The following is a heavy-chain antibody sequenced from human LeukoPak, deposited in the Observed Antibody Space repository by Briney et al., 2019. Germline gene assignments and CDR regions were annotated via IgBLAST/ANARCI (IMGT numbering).Heavy chain of an antibody. J-gene: IGHJ4*02. CDR2: ISSSSSTI. Sequence: PGGSLRLSCAASGFTFSGYNINWVRQAPGKGLEWVSYISSSSSTIYYADSVKGRFTISRDNSKNTLYLQMNSLRAEDTAVYYCAKDASFEYFDSSGYYYYYFDYWGQGTLVTVSS. V-gene: IGHV3-48*01. D-gene: IGHD3-22*01. CDR1: GFTFSGYN. CDR3: AKDASFEYFDSSGYYYYYFDY.